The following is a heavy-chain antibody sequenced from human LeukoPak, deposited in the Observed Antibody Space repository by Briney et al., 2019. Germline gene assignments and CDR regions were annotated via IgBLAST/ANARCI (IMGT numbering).Heavy chain of an antibody. V-gene: IGHV3-21*01. CDR1: GFTFSSYN. CDR2: ISSSSSYI. CDR3: ARLHEYGDPDLYYFDY. Sequence: GGSLRLSCAASGFTFSSYNMNWVRQAPGKGLEWVSSISSSSSYIYYADSVKGRFTISRDNAKNSLYLQMNSLRADDTAVYFCARLHEYGDPDLYYFDYWGQGTLVTVSS. D-gene: IGHD4-17*01. J-gene: IGHJ4*02.